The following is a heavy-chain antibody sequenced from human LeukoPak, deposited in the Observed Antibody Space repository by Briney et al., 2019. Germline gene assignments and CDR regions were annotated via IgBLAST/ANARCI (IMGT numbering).Heavy chain of an antibody. Sequence: GGSLRLSCVASGFTFSTYSMNWVRQAPGKGLEWISYISSFSGTIDYGDSVKGRFTISRDNAKNSLYLQMNSLRAEDMAVYYCATALTTGAFDIWGQGTMVTVSS. CDR2: ISSFSGTI. J-gene: IGHJ3*02. CDR3: ATALTTGAFDI. CDR1: GFTFSTYS. V-gene: IGHV3-48*01. D-gene: IGHD1-1*01.